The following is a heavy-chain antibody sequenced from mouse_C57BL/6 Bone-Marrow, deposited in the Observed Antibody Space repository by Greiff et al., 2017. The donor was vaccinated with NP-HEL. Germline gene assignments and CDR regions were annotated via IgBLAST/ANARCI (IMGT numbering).Heavy chain of an antibody. CDR2: ISNGGGST. CDR3: ARRDYRGAMDY. CDR1: GFTFSDYY. D-gene: IGHD2-4*01. V-gene: IGHV5-12*01. J-gene: IGHJ4*01. Sequence: EVKLVESGGGLVQPGGFLKLSCAASGFTFSDYYMYWVRQTPEKRLEWVAYISNGGGSTYYPDTVKGRFTISRDNAKNTLYLQMSRLKSEDTAMYYCARRDYRGAMDYWGQGTSVTVSS.